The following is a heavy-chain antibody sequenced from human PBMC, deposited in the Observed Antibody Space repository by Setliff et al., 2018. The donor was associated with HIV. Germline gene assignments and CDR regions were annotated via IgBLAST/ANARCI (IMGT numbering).Heavy chain of an antibody. CDR1: GFTFNDYW. J-gene: IGHJ4*02. CDR3: ATDGYLES. CDR2: INRDGSKA. D-gene: IGHD5-12*01. V-gene: IGHV3-7*01. Sequence: GGSLRLSCSASGFTFNDYWMAWVRQAPGKGLEWVAHINRDGSKANYVHSVQGRFTISRDNDKNSVFLQMSSLRVEDTAVYYCATDGYLESWGQGTQVTVPQ.